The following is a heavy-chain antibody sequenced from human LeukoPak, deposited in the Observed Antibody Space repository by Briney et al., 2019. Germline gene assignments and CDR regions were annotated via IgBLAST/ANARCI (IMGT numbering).Heavy chain of an antibody. CDR2: MSDSGGTT. D-gene: IGHD6-19*01. Sequence: GGSLRLSCAASGFTLSSFPMSWVRQAPGKGLEWVSAMSDSGGTTYYADSVKGRFTISRDNSKNMLYLQMNSLRAEDTAVYYCAKDVVIAVAGYYFDYWGQGTLVTVSS. J-gene: IGHJ4*02. CDR1: GFTLSSFP. V-gene: IGHV3-23*01. CDR3: AKDVVIAVAGYYFDY.